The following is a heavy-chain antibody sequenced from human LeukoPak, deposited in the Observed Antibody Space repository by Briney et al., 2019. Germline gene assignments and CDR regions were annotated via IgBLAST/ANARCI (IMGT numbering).Heavy chain of an antibody. J-gene: IGHJ2*01. CDR2: ISYDGSNK. Sequence: SGGSLRLSCAASGFTFSSYAMHWVRQAPGKGLEWVAVISYDGSNKYYADSVKGRFTISRDNSKNTLYLQMNSLRAEDTAVYYCARIYCSSTSCYVLYWYFDLWGRGTLVTVSS. CDR1: GFTFSSYA. CDR3: ARIYCSSTSCYVLYWYFDL. D-gene: IGHD2-2*01. V-gene: IGHV3-30*04.